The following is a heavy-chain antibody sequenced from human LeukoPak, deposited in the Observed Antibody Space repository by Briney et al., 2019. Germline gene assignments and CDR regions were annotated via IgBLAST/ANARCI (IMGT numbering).Heavy chain of an antibody. V-gene: IGHV3-7*01. CDR2: IDPDGVDK. CDR3: ARGWATIPD. CDR1: GFNFSISY. D-gene: IGHD5-24*01. J-gene: IGHJ4*02. Sequence: GGSLRLSCTASGFNFSISYMMWVRQAPGEGLEWVAHIDPDGVDKNYVGSVKDRFIISRDNTKNSLFLQMNSLRDDDTALYYCARGWATIPDWGQGSLVIVSS.